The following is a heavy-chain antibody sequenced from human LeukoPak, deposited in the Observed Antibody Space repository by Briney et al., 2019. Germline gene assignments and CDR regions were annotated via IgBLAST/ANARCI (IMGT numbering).Heavy chain of an antibody. CDR1: GFTFSSYS. V-gene: IGHV3-21*01. Sequence: PGGSLRLSCAASGFTFSSYSMNWVRQAPGKGLEWVSSISSSNSYIYYADSVKGRFTISRDNAKNSLYLQMNSLRVEDTAVYYCVRDKLVGPSRLDHWGQGTLVTVSS. CDR3: VRDKLVGPSRLDH. CDR2: ISSSNSYI. D-gene: IGHD1-26*01. J-gene: IGHJ4*02.